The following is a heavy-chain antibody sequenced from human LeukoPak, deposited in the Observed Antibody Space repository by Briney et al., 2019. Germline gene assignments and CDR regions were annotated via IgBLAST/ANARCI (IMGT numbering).Heavy chain of an antibody. J-gene: IGHJ4*02. Sequence: SGGSLRLSCAASGFTFDDYGMSWVRQAPGKGLEWVSGINWNGGSTGYADSVKGRFTISRDNAKNSPYLQMNSLRAEDTALYYCARDGYSGYDSQDDYWGQGTLVTVSS. D-gene: IGHD5-12*01. V-gene: IGHV3-20*04. CDR3: ARDGYSGYDSQDDY. CDR1: GFTFDDYG. CDR2: INWNGGST.